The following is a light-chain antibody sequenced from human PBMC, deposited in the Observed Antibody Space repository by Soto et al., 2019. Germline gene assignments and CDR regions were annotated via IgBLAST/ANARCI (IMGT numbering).Light chain of an antibody. CDR1: SSNIGAGYD. J-gene: IGLJ3*02. V-gene: IGLV1-40*01. CDR3: QSYDSSGLV. CDR2: GNS. Sequence: QSVLTQPPSVSGAPRQRVTISCTGSSSNIGAGYDVHWYQQLPGTAPKLLIYGNSNRPSGVPDRFSGSKSGTSASLAITGLQAEDEADYYCQSYDSSGLVFGGGTKLTVL.